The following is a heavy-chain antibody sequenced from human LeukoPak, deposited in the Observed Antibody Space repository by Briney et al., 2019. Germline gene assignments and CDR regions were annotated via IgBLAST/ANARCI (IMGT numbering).Heavy chain of an antibody. CDR1: GFTFSSYG. D-gene: IGHD3-16*02. CDR3: ARDQDYIWGSYRLPYY. Sequence: GGSLRLSCAASGFTFSSYGMHWVRQAPGKGLEGVAVISYDESNKYYAHSVKGRFTISRDNSKNTLYLQMNSLRAEDTAVYYCARDQDYIWGSYRLPYYWGQGTLVTVSS. J-gene: IGHJ4*02. V-gene: IGHV3-30*03. CDR2: ISYDESNK.